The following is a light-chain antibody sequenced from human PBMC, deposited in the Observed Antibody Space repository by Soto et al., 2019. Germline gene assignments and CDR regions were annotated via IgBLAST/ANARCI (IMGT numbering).Light chain of an antibody. Sequence: QSALTQPASVSGSPGQSITVSCTGTSSDVGGYNYVSWYQQYPGKAPKLMIYEVNNRPSGVSNRFSGSKSGNTASLTIFGLQAGGEADYYCSSYTSNTTLVVFGGGTKVTVL. CDR3: SSYTSNTTLVV. V-gene: IGLV2-14*01. CDR2: EVN. J-gene: IGLJ2*01. CDR1: SSDVGGYNY.